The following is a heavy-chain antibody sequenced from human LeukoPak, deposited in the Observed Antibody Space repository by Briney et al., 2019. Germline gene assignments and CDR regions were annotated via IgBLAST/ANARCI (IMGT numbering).Heavy chain of an antibody. Sequence: PSETLSLTCAVYGGSFSGYYWSWIRQPPGKGLEWIGEINHSGSTNYNPSLKSRVTISVDTSKNQFSLKLSSVTAADTAVYYCARRVNYYYYMDFWGKGTPVTVSS. CDR3: ARRVNYYYYMDF. V-gene: IGHV4-34*01. CDR2: INHSGST. CDR1: GGSFSGYY. J-gene: IGHJ6*03.